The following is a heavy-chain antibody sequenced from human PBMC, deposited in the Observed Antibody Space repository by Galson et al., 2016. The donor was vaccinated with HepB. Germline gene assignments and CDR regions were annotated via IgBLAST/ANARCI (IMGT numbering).Heavy chain of an antibody. J-gene: IGHJ4*02. Sequence: SVKVSCKASGYTFITYYMHWVRQAPGQGPEWMGIINPSGGDATYAQRFQGRLTLTRDSSTSTFYMELSSLSFEDTAVYSCARESGAYYIHSDYWGQGTLVTVSS. V-gene: IGHV1-46*01. CDR1: GYTFITYY. CDR2: INPSGGDA. CDR3: ARESGAYYIHSDY. D-gene: IGHD1-26*01.